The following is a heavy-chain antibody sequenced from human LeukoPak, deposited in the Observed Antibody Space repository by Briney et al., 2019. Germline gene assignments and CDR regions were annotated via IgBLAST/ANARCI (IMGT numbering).Heavy chain of an antibody. Sequence: GASVKVSCKASGYTFTSYGISWVRQAPGQGLEWMGWISAYNGDTNYAQSLQDRVTMTTDTSTSTAYMELRSLRSDDTAVYYCVRSSGTYFSYWGQGTLVTVSS. CDR1: GYTFTSYG. V-gene: IGHV1-18*01. CDR3: VRSSGTYFSY. CDR2: ISAYNGDT. D-gene: IGHD3-10*01. J-gene: IGHJ4*02.